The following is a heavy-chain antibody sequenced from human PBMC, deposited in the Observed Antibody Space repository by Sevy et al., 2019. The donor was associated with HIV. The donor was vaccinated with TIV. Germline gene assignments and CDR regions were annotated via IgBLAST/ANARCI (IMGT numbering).Heavy chain of an antibody. D-gene: IGHD3-3*01. V-gene: IGHV1-8*01. CDR3: ARGPGSYDFWSGYYYYYYGMDV. Sequence: ASVKVSCKASGYTFTSYDINWVRQATGQGLEWMGWMNPNSGNTGYAQKFQGRVTMTRNTSISTAYMELSSLRSEDTAVYYCARGPGSYDFWSGYYYYYYGMDVWGQGTTVTVSS. CDR2: MNPNSGNT. CDR1: GYTFTSYD. J-gene: IGHJ6*02.